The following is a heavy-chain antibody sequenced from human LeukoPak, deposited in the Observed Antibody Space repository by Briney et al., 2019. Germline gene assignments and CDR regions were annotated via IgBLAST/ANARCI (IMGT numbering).Heavy chain of an antibody. CDR1: GGSISSYY. CDR2: IYYSGST. V-gene: IGHV4-59*01. J-gene: IGHJ4*02. CDR3: ARDHNGVLDY. Sequence: SETLSLTCTVSGGSISSYYWSWIRQPPVKGLEWIGYIYYSGSTNYNPSLKSRVTISVDTSKNQFSLKLSSVTAADTAVYYCARDHNGVLDYWGQGTLVTVSS. D-gene: IGHD2-8*01.